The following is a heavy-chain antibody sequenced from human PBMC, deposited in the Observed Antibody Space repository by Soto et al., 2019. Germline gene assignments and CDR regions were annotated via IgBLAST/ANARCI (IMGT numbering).Heavy chain of an antibody. V-gene: IGHV3-23*01. Sequence: PGGSLRLSCAASGFTFSSYAMSWVRQAPGKGLEWVSAISGSGGSTYYADSVKGRFTISRDNSKNTLYLQMNSLRAEDTAVYYCAKVYFWSGYLAYYFDYWGQGTLVTVSS. J-gene: IGHJ4*02. CDR2: ISGSGGST. D-gene: IGHD3-3*01. CDR3: AKVYFWSGYLAYYFDY. CDR1: GFTFSSYA.